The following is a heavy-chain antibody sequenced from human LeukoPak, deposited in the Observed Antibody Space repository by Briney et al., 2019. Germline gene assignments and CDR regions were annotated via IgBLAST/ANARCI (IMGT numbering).Heavy chain of an antibody. Sequence: GGSQRPFCSASGFTFSDEFMDWGRQAPGKGLEWVGRSRNKAASYSIDYAASVKGRFTISRDDSKNTLYLQMNSLKTEDTAVYYCARVSHRLRWDDFWGQGTLVTVSS. CDR1: GFTFSDEF. V-gene: IGHV3-72*01. J-gene: IGHJ4*02. CDR2: SRNKAASYSI. CDR3: ARVSHRLRWDDF. D-gene: IGHD4-23*01.